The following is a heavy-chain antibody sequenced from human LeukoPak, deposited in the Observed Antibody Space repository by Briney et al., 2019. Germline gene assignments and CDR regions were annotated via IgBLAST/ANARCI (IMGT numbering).Heavy chain of an antibody. V-gene: IGHV4-39*01. CDR2: IYYSGST. CDR1: GGSISSSSYY. CDR3: ASPWWGY. D-gene: IGHD2-15*01. Sequence: PSETLSLTCTVSGGSISSSSYYWGWIRQPPGKGLEWIGSIYYSGSTYYNPSLKSRVTISVDTSKNQFSLKLSSVTAADTAVYYCASPWWGYWGQGTLVTVSS. J-gene: IGHJ4*02.